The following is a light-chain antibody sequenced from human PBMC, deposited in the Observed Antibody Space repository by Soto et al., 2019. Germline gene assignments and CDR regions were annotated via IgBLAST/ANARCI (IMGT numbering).Light chain of an antibody. Sequence: EIVLTQSPGTLSLSPGERATLSCRASQSVSNNYLAWYQQKPGQAPRLLIYDASNRATGIPDRFSGSGSGTDFTLTIRILEAEVFAVYCCQQDGRLPITFGQGTRLAIK. CDR3: QQDGRLPIT. V-gene: IGKV3-20*01. CDR1: QSVSNNY. J-gene: IGKJ5*01. CDR2: DAS.